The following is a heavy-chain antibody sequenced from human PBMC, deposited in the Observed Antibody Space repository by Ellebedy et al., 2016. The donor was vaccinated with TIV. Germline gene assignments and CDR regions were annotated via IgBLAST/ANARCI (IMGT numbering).Heavy chain of an antibody. Sequence: GGSLRLXXAASGFTFSSYWMHWVRQAPGKGLEWVANIKQDGSDKYYVDSVKGRFTISRDNGKNSLYLQMNSLRGEDTAVYYCAREVGGGGAYWGQGTLVTVSS. J-gene: IGHJ4*02. V-gene: IGHV3-7*01. D-gene: IGHD2-21*01. CDR2: IKQDGSDK. CDR1: GFTFSSYW. CDR3: AREVGGGGAY.